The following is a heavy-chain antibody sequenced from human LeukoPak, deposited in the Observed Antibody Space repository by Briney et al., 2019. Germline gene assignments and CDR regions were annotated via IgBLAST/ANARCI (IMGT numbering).Heavy chain of an antibody. CDR1: GGSISSSSYY. CDR2: IYYSGST. D-gene: IGHD4-17*01. V-gene: IGHV4-39*07. J-gene: IGHJ5*02. CDR3: ARDGSFYGDFAFDP. Sequence: SETLSLTCTVSGGSISSSSYYWGWIRQPPGKGLEWIGSIYYSGSTYYNPSLKSRVTISVDTSKNQFSLKLSSVTAADTAVYYCARDGSFYGDFAFDPWGQGTLVTVSS.